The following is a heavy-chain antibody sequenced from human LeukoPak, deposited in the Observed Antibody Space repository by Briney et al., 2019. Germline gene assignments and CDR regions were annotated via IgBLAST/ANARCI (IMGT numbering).Heavy chain of an antibody. CDR1: GFTFSSYA. J-gene: IGHJ4*02. CDR3: ATIVVVSSSLEDY. Sequence: GGSLRLSCVASGFTFSSYAMSWVRQAPGKGLEWVANIKQDGSEKYYVDSVKGRFTISRDNAQKSLYLQMSSLRAEDTAVYYCATIVVVSSSLEDYWGQGTLVTVSS. D-gene: IGHD3-22*01. CDR2: IKQDGSEK. V-gene: IGHV3-7*03.